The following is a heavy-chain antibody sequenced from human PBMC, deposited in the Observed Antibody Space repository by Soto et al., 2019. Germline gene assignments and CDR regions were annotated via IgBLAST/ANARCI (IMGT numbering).Heavy chain of an antibody. V-gene: IGHV1-18*01. CDR1: GYTFSSYH. D-gene: IGHD2-2*01. CDR2: ISAYNGNT. CDR3: ERDLQPVDY. J-gene: IGHJ4*02. Sequence: QIQLVQSGAEVKKPGASVNVSFKASGYTFSSYHITWVRQAPGQGLEWMGWISAYNGNTNYAQNLQGRVTMTTDPSTSTAYMELRILRSDDTAVYYCERDLQPVDYWGQGTLVTVSS.